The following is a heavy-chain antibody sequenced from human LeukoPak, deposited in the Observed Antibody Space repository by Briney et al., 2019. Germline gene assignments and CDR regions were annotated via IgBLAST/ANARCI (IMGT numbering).Heavy chain of an antibody. CDR3: AKEAYDSSGYYYVQGDYFDY. CDR2: IRFDGSNK. J-gene: IGHJ4*02. Sequence: GGSLRLSCAASGFTFSSYGMHWVRQAPGKGLEWVAFIRFDGSNKYCADSVKGRFTISRDNSKNTLYLQMNSLRAEDTAVYYCAKEAYDSSGYYYVQGDYFDYWGQGTLVTVSS. V-gene: IGHV3-30*02. CDR1: GFTFSSYG. D-gene: IGHD3-22*01.